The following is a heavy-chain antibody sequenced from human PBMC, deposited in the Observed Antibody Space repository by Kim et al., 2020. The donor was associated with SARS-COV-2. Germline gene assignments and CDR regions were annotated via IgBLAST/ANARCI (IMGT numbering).Heavy chain of an antibody. Sequence: SGKGRFSISRDTSKNTLYVQMNSLRAEDTAVYYCARDRGFYSGNPHDAFDVWGQGTMVTVSS. J-gene: IGHJ3*01. CDR3: ARDRGFYSGNPHDAFDV. V-gene: IGHV3-30*01. D-gene: IGHD1-26*01.